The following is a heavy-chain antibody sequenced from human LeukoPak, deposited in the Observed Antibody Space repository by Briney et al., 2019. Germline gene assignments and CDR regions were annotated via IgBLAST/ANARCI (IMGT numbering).Heavy chain of an antibody. D-gene: IGHD7-27*01. V-gene: IGHV4-39*07. J-gene: IGHJ4*02. CDR3: ARVTKLGILVDY. CDR1: GGSISSSSYY. Sequence: SETLSLTCTVSGGSISSSSYYWGWIRQPPGKGLEWIGSIYYSGSTYYNPSLKSRVTISVDTPKNQFSLKLSSVTAADTAVYYCARVTKLGILVDYWGQGTLVTVSS. CDR2: IYYSGST.